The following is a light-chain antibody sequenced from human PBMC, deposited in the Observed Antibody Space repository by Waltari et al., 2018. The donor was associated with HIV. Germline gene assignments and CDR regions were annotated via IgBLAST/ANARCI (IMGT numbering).Light chain of an antibody. CDR3: QQYDDGPRGIT. V-gene: IGKV3-15*01. J-gene: IGKJ2*01. CDR2: EVA. CDR1: QSISAK. Sequence: EIVMTQSPPTLAVSQGQRVTLSCRASQSISAKVAWYQQRPGQAPRLLIYEVATRPTGIPARFSGSGSGTEFTLTISSLQSEDFATYFCQQYDDGPRGITFGQGTMLEIK.